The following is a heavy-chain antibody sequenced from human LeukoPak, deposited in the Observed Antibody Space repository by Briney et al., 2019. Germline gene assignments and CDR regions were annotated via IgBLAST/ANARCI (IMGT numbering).Heavy chain of an antibody. D-gene: IGHD1-26*01. J-gene: IGHJ4*02. CDR1: GYTLPELS. Sequence: ASVNVSCKVSGYTLPELSMHWVRQAPGKGREWMGGFDPEDGETIYAQKFQGRVTMTEDTSTDTAYMELSSLRSEDTAVYYCATDRPSDLVVGATPHGYWGQGTLVTVSS. CDR2: FDPEDGET. CDR3: ATDRPSDLVVGATPHGY. V-gene: IGHV1-24*01.